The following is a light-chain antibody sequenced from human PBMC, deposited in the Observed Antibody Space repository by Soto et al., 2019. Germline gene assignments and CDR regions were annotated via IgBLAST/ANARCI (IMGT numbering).Light chain of an antibody. J-gene: IGKJ3*01. V-gene: IGKV4-1*01. CDR3: QQYYSTPFT. CDR2: WAS. Sequence: DIVMTQSPDSLAVSLGERATINCKSSQSVLHSSTNKNYIAWYQKKPGQPPKVLIYWASTRESGVPDRFSGSGSGTDFTLTISSLQAEDVEVYHCQQYYSTPFTFGPGTKVDIK. CDR1: QSVLHSSTNKNY.